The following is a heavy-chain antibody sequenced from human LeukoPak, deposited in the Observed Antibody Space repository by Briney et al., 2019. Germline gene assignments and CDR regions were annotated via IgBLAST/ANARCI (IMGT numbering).Heavy chain of an antibody. J-gene: IGHJ4*02. Sequence: SQTLSLTCAISGDTVSSNSAAWPWIRQSPSRGLEWLGGTYYRSKWYNDNAVSVKSRITINPDTSKNQFSLQLNSVTPEDTAVYYCAREDCSGGSCYGGFDYWGQGTLVTVSS. D-gene: IGHD2-15*01. V-gene: IGHV6-1*01. CDR2: TYYRSKWYN. CDR1: GDTVSSNSAA. CDR3: AREDCSGGSCYGGFDY.